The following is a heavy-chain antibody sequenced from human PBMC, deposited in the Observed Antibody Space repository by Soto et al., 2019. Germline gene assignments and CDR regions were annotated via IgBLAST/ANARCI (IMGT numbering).Heavy chain of an antibody. CDR2: ISSSASHI. Sequence: GGSLRLSCAASGFSFSSYSMIWVRQAPGKGLEWVSSISSSASHINYADSVKGRFTISRDNAKKSLYLQMNSLRAEDTAVYYCARGYTGYCSGGTCYWFDPWGQGTLVTVSS. D-gene: IGHD2-15*01. J-gene: IGHJ5*02. V-gene: IGHV3-21*01. CDR3: ARGYTGYCSGGTCYWFDP. CDR1: GFSFSSYS.